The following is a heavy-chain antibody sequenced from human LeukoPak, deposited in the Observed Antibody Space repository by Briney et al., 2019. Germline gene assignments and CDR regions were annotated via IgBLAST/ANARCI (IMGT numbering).Heavy chain of an antibody. V-gene: IGHV3-64*01. CDR2: ISSNGGST. J-gene: IGHJ4*02. CDR3: ARGRKLLWFGEFLY. CDR1: GFTFSSYA. Sequence: GGSLRLSCAASGFTFSSYAMPWVRQAPGKGLEYVSAISSNGGSTYYANSVKGRFTISRDNSKNTLYLQMGSLRAEDMAVYYCARGRKLLWFGEFLYWGQGTLVTVSS. D-gene: IGHD3-10*01.